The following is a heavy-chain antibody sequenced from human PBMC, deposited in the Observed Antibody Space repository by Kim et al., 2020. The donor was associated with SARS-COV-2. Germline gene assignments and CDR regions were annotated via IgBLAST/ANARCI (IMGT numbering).Heavy chain of an antibody. Sequence: SETLSLTCTVSGGSISSYYWSWIRQPPGKGLEWIGYLSYSGSTNYNPSLESRVTISEDTSKNQFSLKLSSVTAADTAVYYCARRSPHENYFDYWGQGTLV. CDR2: LSYSGST. CDR3: ARRSPHENYFDY. CDR1: GGSISSYY. J-gene: IGHJ4*02. V-gene: IGHV4-59*08.